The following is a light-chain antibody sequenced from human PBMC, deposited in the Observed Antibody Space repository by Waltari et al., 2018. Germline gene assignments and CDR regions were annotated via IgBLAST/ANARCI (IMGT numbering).Light chain of an antibody. J-gene: IGKJ4*01. CDR3: QQRGHWPLT. CDR1: QSLSSY. Sequence: EIVLTQSPATLSLSPGERATLSCRTSQSLSSYLAWYQQRPGQAPRLLIYDASNRATGIPARFSGSGSGTDFTLTISSLEPEDFAVYYCQQRGHWPLTFGGGTKVEIK. V-gene: IGKV3-11*01. CDR2: DAS.